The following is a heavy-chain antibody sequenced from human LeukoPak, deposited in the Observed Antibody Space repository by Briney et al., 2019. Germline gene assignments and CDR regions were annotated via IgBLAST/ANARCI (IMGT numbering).Heavy chain of an antibody. D-gene: IGHD3-22*01. Sequence: GGSLRLSCAASGFTFSDYEMNWVRQAPGKGLEWVSYISFTGNTIKYADSVKGRFTISRDNSKNTLYLQMNSLRAEDTAVYYCAKGLYYYDSSGPPLGYWGQGTLVTASS. CDR2: ISFTGNTI. J-gene: IGHJ4*02. V-gene: IGHV3-48*03. CDR1: GFTFSDYE. CDR3: AKGLYYYDSSGPPLGY.